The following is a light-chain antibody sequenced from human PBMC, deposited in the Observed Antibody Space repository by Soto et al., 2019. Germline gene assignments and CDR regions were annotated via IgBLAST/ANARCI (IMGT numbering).Light chain of an antibody. CDR3: QSYDSSLSGVI. J-gene: IGLJ2*01. CDR2: VNN. V-gene: IGLV1-40*01. CDR1: SSNIGAGYD. Sequence: QSVLTQPPSVSGAPGQRVTISCTGGSSNIGAGYDVHWYQQLPGTVPKLLIYVNNNRPSGVPDRFSGSKSGTSASLAITGLQAEDEADYYCQSYDSSLSGVIFGGGTKLTVL.